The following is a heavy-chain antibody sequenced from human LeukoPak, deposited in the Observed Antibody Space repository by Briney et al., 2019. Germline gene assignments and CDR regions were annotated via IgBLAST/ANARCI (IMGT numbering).Heavy chain of an antibody. J-gene: IGHJ4*02. CDR3: AREITVTYYFDY. CDR2: ISYDGNNK. Sequence: PGRSLRLSCAASGFTFSSYAMHWVRQAPGKGLEWVAVISYDGNNKYYADSVKGRFTISRDNSKNTLYLQMNSLRAEDTAVYYCAREITVTYYFDYWGQGTLVTVSS. CDR1: GFTFSSYA. V-gene: IGHV3-30-3*01. D-gene: IGHD4-11*01.